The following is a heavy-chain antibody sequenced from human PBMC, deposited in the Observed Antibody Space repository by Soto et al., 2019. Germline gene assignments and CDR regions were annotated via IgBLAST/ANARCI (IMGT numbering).Heavy chain of an antibody. CDR2: IYYSGST. Sequence: QLQLQESGPGLVKPSETLSLTCTVSGGSISSSSYYWGWIRQPPGKGLEWIGSIYYSGSTYYNPSLKRRVTISVDTSKNQFSLKLSSVTAADTAEYYRARHLDGYNYAALVSAFDIWGQGTMVTVSS. CDR3: ARHLDGYNYAALVSAFDI. J-gene: IGHJ3*02. D-gene: IGHD5-12*01. CDR1: GGSISSSSYY. V-gene: IGHV4-39*01.